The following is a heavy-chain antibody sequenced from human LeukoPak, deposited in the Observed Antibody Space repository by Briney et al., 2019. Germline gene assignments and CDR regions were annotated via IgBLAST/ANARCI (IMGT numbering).Heavy chain of an antibody. J-gene: IGHJ4*02. CDR3: AREDIMTTETTEDY. V-gene: IGHV3-21*01. Sequence: GGSLRLSCAASGFTFSSYSMNWVRQAPGKGLEWVSSISSSSSYIYYADSVKGRFTISRDNAKNSLYLQMNSLRAEDTAVYYCAREDIMTTETTEDYWGQGTLVTVSS. D-gene: IGHD4-17*01. CDR2: ISSSSSYI. CDR1: GFTFSSYS.